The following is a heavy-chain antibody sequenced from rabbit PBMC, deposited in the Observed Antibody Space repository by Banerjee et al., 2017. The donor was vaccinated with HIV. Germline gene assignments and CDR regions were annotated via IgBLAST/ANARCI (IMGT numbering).Heavy chain of an antibody. Sequence: SGSTYYASWAKGRFTISKTSSTTVTLQMTSLTAADTATYFCARGVHLNSVGYLYYGMDLWGPGTLVTVS. CDR3: ARGVHLNSVGYLYYGMDL. CDR2: SGST. V-gene: IGHV1S40*01. D-gene: IGHD6-1*01. J-gene: IGHJ6*01.